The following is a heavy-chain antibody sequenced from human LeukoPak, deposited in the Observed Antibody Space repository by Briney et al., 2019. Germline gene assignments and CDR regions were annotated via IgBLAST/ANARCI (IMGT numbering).Heavy chain of an antibody. CDR1: GYSFSSYW. CDR3: ARRSTTRGPRGYFDY. J-gene: IGHJ4*02. Sequence: KPGESLKISCKGSGYSFSSYWIGWVRQMPGKGLEWMGIIYPGDSDTRYSPSFQGQVTISADKSISTAYLQWSSLKASDTAMYYCARRSTTRGPRGYFDYWGQGTLVTVSS. D-gene: IGHD3-10*01. CDR2: IYPGDSDT. V-gene: IGHV5-51*01.